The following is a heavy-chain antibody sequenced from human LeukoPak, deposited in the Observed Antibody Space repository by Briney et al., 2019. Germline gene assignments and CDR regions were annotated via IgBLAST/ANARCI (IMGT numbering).Heavy chain of an antibody. V-gene: IGHV3-74*01. CDR2: INTDGSST. J-gene: IGHJ4*02. D-gene: IGHD3-10*01. Sequence: GGSLRLSCAASGFTFSSYWMHWVRQAPGKGLVWVSRINTDGSSTSYADSVKGRFTISRDNAKNTLYLQMNSLRAEDTAVYYCARAGGFGYYFDYWGQGTLVTVSS. CDR3: ARAGGFGYYFDY. CDR1: GFTFSSYW.